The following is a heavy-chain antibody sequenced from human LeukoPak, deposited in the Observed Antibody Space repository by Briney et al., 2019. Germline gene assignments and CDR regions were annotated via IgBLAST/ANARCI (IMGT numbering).Heavy chain of an antibody. V-gene: IGHV3-23*01. D-gene: IGHD3-10*01. CDR1: GFTFSNYA. CDR2: ISGSGDST. CDR3: TGSFGELTFFDY. Sequence: GGSLRLSCAASGFTFSNYAMRWVRQAPGKGLEWVSGISGSGDSTYYADSVKGRFTISRDDSKSIAYLQMNSLKTEDTAVYYCTGSFGELTFFDYRGQGTLVTVSS. J-gene: IGHJ4*02.